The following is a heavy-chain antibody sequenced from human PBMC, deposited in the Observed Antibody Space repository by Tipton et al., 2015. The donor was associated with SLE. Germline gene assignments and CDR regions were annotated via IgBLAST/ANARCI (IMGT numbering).Heavy chain of an antibody. CDR1: GFTFSSYE. Sequence: SLRLSCAASGFTFSSYEMNWVRQAPGKGLEWVSYISSSGSTIYYADSMKGRFTISRDNAKNSLYMQMNNLRAEDTAVYYCAKNWYFDLWGRGTMVTVSS. V-gene: IGHV3-48*03. CDR2: ISSSGSTI. CDR3: AKNWYFDL. J-gene: IGHJ2*01.